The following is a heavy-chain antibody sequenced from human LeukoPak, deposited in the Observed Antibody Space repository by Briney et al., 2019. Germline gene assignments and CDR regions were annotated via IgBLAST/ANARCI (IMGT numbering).Heavy chain of an antibody. J-gene: IGHJ4*02. CDR2: IKSNIDGGTA. Sequence: GGSLRLSCAASGFTFSNAWMTWVRQAPGKGLEWVGRIKSNIDGGTADYAAPVKGRFTISRDDSKNTLYLQMNSLKTEDTAVYYCSSYSPFDYWGQGTLVTVPS. CDR3: SSYSPFDY. CDR1: GFTFSNAW. D-gene: IGHD2-15*01. V-gene: IGHV3-15*01.